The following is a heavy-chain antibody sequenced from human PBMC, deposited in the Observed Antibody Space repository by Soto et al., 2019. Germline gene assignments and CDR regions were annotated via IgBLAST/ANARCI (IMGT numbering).Heavy chain of an antibody. J-gene: IGHJ5*02. CDR2: IYYSGST. D-gene: IGHD1-7*01. CDR3: ARDVTGTTYWFDP. Sequence: PSETLSLTCTVSGGSISSGGYYWSWIRQHPGKGLEWIGYIYYSGSTYYNPSLKSRVTISVDTSKNQFSLKLSSVTAADTAVYYCARDVTGTTYWFDPWGQGTLVTVSS. CDR1: GGSISSGGYY. V-gene: IGHV4-31*03.